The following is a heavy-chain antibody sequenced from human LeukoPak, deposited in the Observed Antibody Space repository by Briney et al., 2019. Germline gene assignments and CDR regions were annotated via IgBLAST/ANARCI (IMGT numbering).Heavy chain of an antibody. J-gene: IGHJ4*02. V-gene: IGHV1-69*05. CDR2: IIPIFGTA. D-gene: IGHD2-8*01. CDR1: GGTFSSYA. Sequence: SVKVSCKASGGTFSSYAINWVRQAPGQGLEWMGGIIPIFGTANYAQKFQGRVTITTDESTSTAYMELSSLRSEDTAVYYCARVRGGYCTNGVCPSYYFDYWGQGTLVTVSS. CDR3: ARVRGGYCTNGVCPSYYFDY.